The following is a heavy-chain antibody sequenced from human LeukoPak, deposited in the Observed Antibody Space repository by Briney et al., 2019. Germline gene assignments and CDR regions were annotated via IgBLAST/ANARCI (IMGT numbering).Heavy chain of an antibody. CDR2: IIPIFGTA. D-gene: IGHD6-6*01. V-gene: IGHV1-69*05. Sequence: GSSVKVSCKASGGTFSSYAISWVRQAPGQGLEWMGGIIPIFGTANYAQKFQGRVTITTDESTSTAYMELSSLRSEDTAVYYCASPKYSRESTVDYWGKGTLVSVSS. CDR3: ASPKYSRESTVDY. J-gene: IGHJ4*02. CDR1: GGTFSSYA.